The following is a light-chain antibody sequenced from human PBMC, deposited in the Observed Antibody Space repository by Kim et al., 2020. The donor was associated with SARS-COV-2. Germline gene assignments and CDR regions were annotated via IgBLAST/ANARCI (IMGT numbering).Light chain of an antibody. CDR3: NSRDSSGNHHWV. V-gene: IGLV3-19*01. J-gene: IGLJ3*02. CDR1: SLRSYY. Sequence: SSELTQDPAVSVALGQTVRITCQGDSLRSYYASWYQQKPGQAPVLVIYGKNNRPSGIPDRFSGSSSGNTASLTITGAQAEDEADYYCNSRDSSGNHHWVFGGGTPLTVL. CDR2: GKN.